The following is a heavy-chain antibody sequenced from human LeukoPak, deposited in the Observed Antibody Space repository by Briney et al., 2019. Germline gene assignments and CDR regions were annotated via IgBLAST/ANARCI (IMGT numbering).Heavy chain of an antibody. V-gene: IGHV4-59*01. J-gene: IGHJ6*03. CDR3: ARTTEGGYTYDYFYYYYMDV. CDR1: GGSISSYY. D-gene: IGHD5-18*01. Sequence: SETLSLTCTVSGGSISSYYWSWIRQPPGKGLEWIGYIYYRGSTNYNPSLKSPVTISVDTSKNQFSLKLSSVTAADTAVYYCARTTEGGYTYDYFYYYYMDVWGKGTTVTISS. CDR2: IYYRGST.